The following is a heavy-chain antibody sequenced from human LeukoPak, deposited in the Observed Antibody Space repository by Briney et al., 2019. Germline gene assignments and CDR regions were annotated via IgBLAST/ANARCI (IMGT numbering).Heavy chain of an antibody. CDR2: INYSGYT. CDR3: ARAPRYTSSSYHYFDF. Sequence: SETLSLTCAVSGVSISNNNFYWGWIRQPPGKGLEWIGSINYSGYTYYNPSLKSRVTLSVDTSKNHFSLKLNSVTAADTAVYYCARAPRYTSSSYHYFDFWGQGTLATVSS. CDR1: GVSISNNNFY. D-gene: IGHD6-13*01. V-gene: IGHV4-39*07. J-gene: IGHJ4*02.